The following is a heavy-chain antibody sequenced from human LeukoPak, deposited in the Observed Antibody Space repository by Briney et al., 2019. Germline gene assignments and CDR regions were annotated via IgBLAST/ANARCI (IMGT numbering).Heavy chain of an antibody. V-gene: IGHV3-11*03. J-gene: IGHJ1*01. CDR2: VSSSNSYT. D-gene: IGHD3-22*01. CDR3: ASLTYYFDSSGYYPGYFQH. CDR1: GFTFSDYY. Sequence: GGSLRLSCAASGFTFSDYYMSWIRQAPGKGLEWVSYVSSSNSYTNYADSVKGRFYADSVKGRFTISRDNAKNSLYLQMNSLRAEDTAVYYCASLTYYFDSSGYYPGYFQHWGQGTLVTVSS.